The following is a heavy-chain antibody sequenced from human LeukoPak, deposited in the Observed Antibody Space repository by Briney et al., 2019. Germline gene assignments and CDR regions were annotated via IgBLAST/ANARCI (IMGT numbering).Heavy chain of an antibody. D-gene: IGHD4-17*01. Sequence: GGSLRLSCAASGFTFSSNAMSWVRQAPGKGLEWVSAISGSGGRTYYTDSVKGRFTISRDNSKNTLYLQMNSLRAEDTAVYYCAKVFRKDGDFHLFDYWGQGTLVTVSS. J-gene: IGHJ4*02. CDR3: AKVFRKDGDFHLFDY. CDR1: GFTFSSNA. V-gene: IGHV3-23*01. CDR2: ISGSGGRT.